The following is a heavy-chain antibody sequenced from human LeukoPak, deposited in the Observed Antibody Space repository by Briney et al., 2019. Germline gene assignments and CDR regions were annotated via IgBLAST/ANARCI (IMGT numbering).Heavy chain of an antibody. CDR2: IFYTGST. Sequence: PSETLSLTCTVSGDSISSDNSYWGWLRQPPGKGLEWIGSIFYTGSTYYNPSLKSRVTISVDTSKNQLSLKLSSVTAADTALYYCARGRGEILLWFGELLRPNYFDYWGQGTLVTVSS. CDR3: ARGRGEILLWFGELLRPNYFDY. J-gene: IGHJ4*02. V-gene: IGHV4-39*01. D-gene: IGHD3-10*01. CDR1: GDSISSDNSY.